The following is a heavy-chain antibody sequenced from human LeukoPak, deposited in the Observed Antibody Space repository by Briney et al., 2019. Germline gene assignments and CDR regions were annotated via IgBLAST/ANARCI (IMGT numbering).Heavy chain of an antibody. CDR3: SRGAGLSDY. CDR2: IYHSGST. J-gene: IGHJ4*02. D-gene: IGHD6-19*01. Sequence: SETLSLTCTVSGGSISSSSYYWSWIRQPPGKGLEWIGYIYHSGSTFYNPSLKSRVTISIDTSKNQLSLKLSSVTAADTAVYYCSRGAGLSDYWGQGTLVTVSS. V-gene: IGHV4-30-4*01. CDR1: GGSISSSSYY.